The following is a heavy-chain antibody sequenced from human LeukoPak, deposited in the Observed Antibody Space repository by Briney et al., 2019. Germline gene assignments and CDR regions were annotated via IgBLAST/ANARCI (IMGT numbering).Heavy chain of an antibody. CDR1: GFTFSSYA. V-gene: IGHV3-23*01. J-gene: IGHJ4*02. CDR2: ISGSGGST. CDR3: ARDKLWFGESPGY. Sequence: GGSLRLSCAASGFTFSSYAMSWVRQAPGKGLEWVSAISGSGGSTYYADSVKGRFTVSRDNAKNSLYLQMNSLRAEDTAVYYCARDKLWFGESPGYWGQGTLVTVSS. D-gene: IGHD3-10*01.